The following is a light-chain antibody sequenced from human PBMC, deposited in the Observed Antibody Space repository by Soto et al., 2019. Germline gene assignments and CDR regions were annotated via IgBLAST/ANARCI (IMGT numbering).Light chain of an antibody. CDR1: TGYSSYA. J-gene: IGLJ2*01. CDR3: QTWGTGFQV. V-gene: IGLV4-69*01. Sequence: QLVLPQPPSASASLGASVTLTCTRSTGYSSYAIAWHQKQPEKGPRYLMDLTNDGSHTERDGIPDRFSGSSSGAERFLINSSLQSEDEADYYGQTWGTGFQVFGGGTKLAVL. CDR2: LTNDGSH.